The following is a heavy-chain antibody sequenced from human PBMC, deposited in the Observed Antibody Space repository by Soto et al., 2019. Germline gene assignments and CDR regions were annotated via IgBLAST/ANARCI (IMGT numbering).Heavy chain of an antibody. J-gene: IGHJ4*02. CDR2: ISYDGSDK. V-gene: IGHV3-30*18. CDR3: AKDNPTIAY. CDR1: GFTFSSSA. Sequence: QVQLVESGGGVVQPGTSLRLSCAASGFTFSSSAMHWVRQAPGKGLEWVAIISYDGSDKHYGDSLEGRFTISRDNSKNTLFLQMNSLRPDDTAIYYCAKDNPTIAYWGQGILVTVSS.